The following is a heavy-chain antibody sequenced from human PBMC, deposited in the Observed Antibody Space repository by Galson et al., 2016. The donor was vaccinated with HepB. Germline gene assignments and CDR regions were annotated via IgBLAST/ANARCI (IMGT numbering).Heavy chain of an antibody. CDR3: ARGKATILT. J-gene: IGHJ5*02. D-gene: IGHD1-1*01. Sequence: SLRLSCAASGFTFSDNWMSWVRQAPGKGLEWVASMKQDGSEKYSVDSVQGRFTISRDNAKNSLFLHMNSLRAEDTAVYYCARGKATILTWGQGTLVTVSS. V-gene: IGHV3-7*03. CDR1: GFTFSDNW. CDR2: MKQDGSEK.